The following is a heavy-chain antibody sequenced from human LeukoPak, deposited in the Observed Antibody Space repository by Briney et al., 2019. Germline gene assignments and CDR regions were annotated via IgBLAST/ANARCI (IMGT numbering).Heavy chain of an antibody. V-gene: IGHV4-30-4*01. CDR3: AGAYSSSWYGVDY. D-gene: IGHD6-13*01. J-gene: IGHJ4*02. CDR1: GGSISSGDYY. CDR2: IYYSGST. Sequence: SETLSLTCTVSGGSISSGDYYWSWIRQPPGKGLEWIGYIYYSGSTYYNPSLKSRVTISVDTSKNQFSLKLSSVTAADTAVYYCAGAYSSSWYGVDYWGQGTLVTVSS.